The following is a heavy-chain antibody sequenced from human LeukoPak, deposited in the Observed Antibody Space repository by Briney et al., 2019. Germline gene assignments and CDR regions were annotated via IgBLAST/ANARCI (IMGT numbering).Heavy chain of an antibody. D-gene: IGHD6-19*01. CDR1: GFTFNTYT. Sequence: GGSLRLSCAASGFTFNTYTINWVRQAPGKGLEWVSSISSSSIYIYYADSLKGRFTISRNNAKNSLYLHIDSLRAEDTAVYYCARGRVGQWLVDAFDIWGQGTMVTVSS. V-gene: IGHV3-21*01. CDR3: ARGRVGQWLVDAFDI. J-gene: IGHJ3*02. CDR2: ISSSSIYI.